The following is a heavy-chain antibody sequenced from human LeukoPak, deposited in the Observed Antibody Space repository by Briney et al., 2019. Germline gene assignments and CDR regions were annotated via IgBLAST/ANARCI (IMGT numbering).Heavy chain of an antibody. Sequence: GGSLRLSCAASGFTFDDYAMHWVRQAPGKGLEWVSLISGDGGSTYYADSVKGRFTISRDNAKNSLYLQMNSLRAEDTAVYYCAGSRYCSGGSCYTVYWGQGTLVTVSP. J-gene: IGHJ4*02. V-gene: IGHV3-43*02. CDR3: AGSRYCSGGSCYTVY. CDR2: ISGDGGST. D-gene: IGHD2-15*01. CDR1: GFTFDDYA.